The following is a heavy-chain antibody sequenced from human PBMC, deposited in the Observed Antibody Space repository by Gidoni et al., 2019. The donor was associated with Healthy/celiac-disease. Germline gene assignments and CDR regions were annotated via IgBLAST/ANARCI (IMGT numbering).Heavy chain of an antibody. Sequence: QVQLVESVGGLVKPGWSLRLSCSASGFTFSDYYMSWIRQAPGKGLEWVSYISSSSSYTNYADSVKGRFTISRDNAKNSLYLQMNSLRAEDTAVYYCARMSSSSPAPDYWGQGTLVTVSS. CDR1: GFTFSDYY. V-gene: IGHV3-11*05. J-gene: IGHJ4*02. CDR3: ARMSSSSPAPDY. CDR2: ISSSSSYT. D-gene: IGHD6-6*01.